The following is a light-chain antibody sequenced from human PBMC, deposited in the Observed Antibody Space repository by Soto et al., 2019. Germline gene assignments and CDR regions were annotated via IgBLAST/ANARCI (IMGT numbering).Light chain of an antibody. V-gene: IGLV2-14*01. CDR2: DVS. Sequence: QSALTQPASVSGSTGQSITISCTGTSSDVGGYNYVSWYQQHPGKAPKVMIYDVSNRPSGVSNRFSGSKSGNTASLTISGLQAEDEADYYCSSYTRSSTRVFGTGTKVTVL. CDR1: SSDVGGYNY. CDR3: SSYTRSSTRV. J-gene: IGLJ1*01.